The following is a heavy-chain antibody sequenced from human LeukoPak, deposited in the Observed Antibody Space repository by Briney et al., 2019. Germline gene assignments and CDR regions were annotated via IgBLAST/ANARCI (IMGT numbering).Heavy chain of an antibody. D-gene: IGHD3-22*01. Sequence: SQTLSLTCTVSGGSISSGDYYWSWIRHPPGKGLEWVGYIYYSGSTYYNPSLKSRVTISVDTSKNQFSLKLSSVTAADTAVYYCARDYYDSSGYYYIPFDYWGQGTLVTVSS. V-gene: IGHV4-30-4*08. CDR1: GGSISSGDYY. J-gene: IGHJ4*02. CDR3: ARDYYDSSGYYYIPFDY. CDR2: IYYSGST.